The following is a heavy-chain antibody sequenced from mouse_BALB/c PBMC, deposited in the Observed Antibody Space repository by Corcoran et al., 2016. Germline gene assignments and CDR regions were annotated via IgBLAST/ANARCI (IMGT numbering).Heavy chain of an antibody. D-gene: IGHD2-3*01. J-gene: IGHJ3*01. CDR3: ARDDGYAY. Sequence: DVQLQESGPGLVKPSQSLSLTCSVTGYSITSGHYWIWIRQFPGNKLEWIGYISYDGSNNYNPSLKNRISITRDTSKNQFFLKLNSVTTEDTATYYCARDDGYAYWGQGTLVTVSA. V-gene: IGHV3-6*02. CDR1: GYSITSGHY. CDR2: ISYDGSN.